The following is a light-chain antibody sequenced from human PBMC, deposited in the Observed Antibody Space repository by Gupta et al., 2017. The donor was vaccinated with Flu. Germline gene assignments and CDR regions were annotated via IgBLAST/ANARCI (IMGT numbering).Light chain of an antibody. CDR1: SSNIGSKY. Sequence: QPVLTQSPSASGTHGQWATIDRSGGSSNIGSKYVYWYQQLPGPAPKPLIYRNKPRPSGVPDRFSGSKSGTSASLAISGLRSEDEDDYYCAAWDDSLSGRVFGGGTKLTVL. V-gene: IGLV1-47*01. J-gene: IGLJ3*02. CDR3: AAWDDSLSGRV. CDR2: RNK.